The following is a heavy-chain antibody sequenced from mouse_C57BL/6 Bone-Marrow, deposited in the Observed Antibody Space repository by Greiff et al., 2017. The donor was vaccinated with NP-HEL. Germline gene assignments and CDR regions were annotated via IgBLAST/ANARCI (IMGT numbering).Heavy chain of an antibody. CDR3: ASLWDY. Sequence: DVQLQESGPELVKPGASVKISCKASGYSFTGYYMNWVKQSPEKSLEWIGEINPSTGGTTYNQKFKAKATLTVDKSSSTAYMQLKSLTSEDSAVYYCASLWDYWGQGTTLTVSS. D-gene: IGHD6-1*01. V-gene: IGHV1-42*01. CDR2: INPSTGGT. J-gene: IGHJ2*01. CDR1: GYSFTGYY.